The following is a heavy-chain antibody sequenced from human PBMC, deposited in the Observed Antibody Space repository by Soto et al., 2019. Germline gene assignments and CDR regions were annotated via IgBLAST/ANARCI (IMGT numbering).Heavy chain of an antibody. J-gene: IGHJ6*02. V-gene: IGHV4-59*01. Sequence: SETLSLTCTVPGGSISSYYWSLIRQPPGKGLEWTGYIYYSGSTNYNPSLKSRVTISGDTSKNQFSLKLSSVTAADTAVYYCASLILTGYYKDYYYGMDVWGQGTTVTV. CDR2: IYYSGST. CDR3: ASLILTGYYKDYYYGMDV. CDR1: GGSISSYY. D-gene: IGHD3-9*01.